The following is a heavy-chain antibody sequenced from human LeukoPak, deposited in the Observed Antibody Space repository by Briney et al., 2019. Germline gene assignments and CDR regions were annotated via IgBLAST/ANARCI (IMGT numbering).Heavy chain of an antibody. V-gene: IGHV3-73*01. CDR3: TRVPLSGDYGDYFDY. J-gene: IGHJ4*02. D-gene: IGHD4-17*01. CDR1: GFTFSGSA. CDR2: IRSKANSYAT. Sequence: GGSLRLSCAASGFTFSGSAMHWVRQASGKGLEWVGRIRSKANSYATAYAASVKGRFTISRDDSKNTAYLQMNSLKTEDTAVYYCTRVPLSGDYGDYFDYWFQGTLVIVSS.